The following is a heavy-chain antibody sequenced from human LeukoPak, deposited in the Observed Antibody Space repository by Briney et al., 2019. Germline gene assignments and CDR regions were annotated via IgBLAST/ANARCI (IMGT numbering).Heavy chain of an antibody. J-gene: IGHJ6*03. CDR1: GYTFTSYD. CDR3: ARDQGEWGYTYGRRGGYYYYYYMDV. D-gene: IGHD5-18*01. Sequence: ASVKVSCKASGYTFTSYDINWVRQATGQGLEWMGWMNPNSGNTGYAQKFQGRVTMTRNTSISTAYMELSSLRSEDTAVYYCARDQGEWGYTYGRRGGYYYYYYMDVWGKGTTVTISS. CDR2: MNPNSGNT. V-gene: IGHV1-8*01.